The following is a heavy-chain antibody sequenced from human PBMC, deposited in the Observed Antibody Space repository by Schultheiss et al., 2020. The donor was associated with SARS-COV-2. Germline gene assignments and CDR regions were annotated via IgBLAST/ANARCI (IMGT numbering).Heavy chain of an antibody. CDR2: IWYDGSNK. D-gene: IGHD3-10*01. J-gene: IGHJ6*02. CDR1: GFTFRSYG. Sequence: GGSLRLSCAASGFTFRSYGMHWVRQAPGMGLEWVAVIWYDGSNKYYADSVKGRFTISRDNSKNSLYLQMNSLRAEDTAVYYCAREGTGGGMDVWGQGTTVTVSS. V-gene: IGHV3-33*01. CDR3: AREGTGGGMDV.